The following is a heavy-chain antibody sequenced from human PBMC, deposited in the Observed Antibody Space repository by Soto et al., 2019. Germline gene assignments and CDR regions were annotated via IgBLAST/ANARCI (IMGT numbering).Heavy chain of an antibody. Sequence: PVGSLRLSCAASGFTFSSYAMSWVRQAPGKGLEWVSAISGSGGSTYYADSVKGRFTISRDNSKNTLYLQMNSLRAEDTAVYYCAKGGWYCSGGSCYSVNYYYGMDVWGQGTTVTVS. CDR3: AKGGWYCSGGSCYSVNYYYGMDV. V-gene: IGHV3-23*01. CDR2: ISGSGGST. J-gene: IGHJ6*02. CDR1: GFTFSSYA. D-gene: IGHD2-15*01.